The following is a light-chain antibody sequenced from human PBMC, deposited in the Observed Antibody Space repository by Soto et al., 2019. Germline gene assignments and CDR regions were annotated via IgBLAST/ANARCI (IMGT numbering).Light chain of an antibody. V-gene: IGKV3-15*01. CDR2: GAS. CDR1: QSVSSS. CDR3: QQYNIWPRT. J-gene: IGKJ1*01. Sequence: EIVMTQSPATLSMSPGERATLSCRASQSVSSSLAWYQQKPGQAPRLLIYGASTRATGIPARVSGSGSGTEFTLTISGLQSEDFAVYYCQQYNIWPRTFGQGTKV.